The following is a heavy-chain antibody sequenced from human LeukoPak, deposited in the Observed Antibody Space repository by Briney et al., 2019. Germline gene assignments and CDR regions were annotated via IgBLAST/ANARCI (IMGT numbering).Heavy chain of an antibody. CDR1: GYTFTSYD. D-gene: IGHD4-17*01. CDR3: ARGDYGDYFDAFDI. J-gene: IGHJ3*02. V-gene: IGHV1-8*01. Sequence: ASVKVSCKASGYTFTSYDIKWVRQAAGQGREWMGWMNTNSGNTDYAQKFQGRVTMTTNTSISTAYMELSSLRSEDTAVYYCARGDYGDYFDAFDICGQGTMLTVSS. CDR2: MNTNSGNT.